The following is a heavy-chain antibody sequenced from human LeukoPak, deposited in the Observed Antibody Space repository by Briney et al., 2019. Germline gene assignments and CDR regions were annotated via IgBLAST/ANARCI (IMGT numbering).Heavy chain of an antibody. V-gene: IGHV3-23*01. D-gene: IGHD3-22*01. CDR1: GFTFSSYA. CDR2: ISGSGGST. J-gene: IGHJ3*02. Sequence: GGSLRPSCAASGFTFSSYAMSWVRQAPGKGLEWVSAISGSGGSTFYADSVKGRFTISRDNSKNTLYLQMNSLRAEDTAVYYCAKAYYYDSSGYYHDAFDIWGQGTMVTVSS. CDR3: AKAYYYDSSGYYHDAFDI.